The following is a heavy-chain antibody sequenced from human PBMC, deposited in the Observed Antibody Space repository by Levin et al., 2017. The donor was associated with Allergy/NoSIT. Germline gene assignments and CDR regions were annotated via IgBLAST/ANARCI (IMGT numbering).Heavy chain of an antibody. CDR3: ARTNHGMYAMDV. J-gene: IGHJ6*02. D-gene: IGHD1-14*01. CDR2: IDTDGSST. Sequence: PGESLKISCAASGFPFSGHWMHWVRQPPGKGLEWVSRIDTDGSSTNYADYVKGRFTISRDNPKQTLYLQLNNLRAEDTAVYYCARTNHGMYAMDVWGQGTTVTVSS. CDR1: GFPFSGHW. V-gene: IGHV3-74*01.